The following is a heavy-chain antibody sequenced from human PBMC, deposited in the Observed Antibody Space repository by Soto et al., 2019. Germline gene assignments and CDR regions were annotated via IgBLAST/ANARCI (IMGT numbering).Heavy chain of an antibody. D-gene: IGHD1-26*01. J-gene: IGHJ3*02. CDR2: ISSSGSTI. Sequence: GGSLRLSCASSGFTFSDYYMSWIRQAPGKGLEWVSYISSSGSTIYYADSVKGRFTISRDNAKNSLYLQMNSLRAEDTAVYYCARETSGSYDKAAFDIWGQGTMVTVSS. CDR3: ARETSGSYDKAAFDI. V-gene: IGHV3-11*01. CDR1: GFTFSDYY.